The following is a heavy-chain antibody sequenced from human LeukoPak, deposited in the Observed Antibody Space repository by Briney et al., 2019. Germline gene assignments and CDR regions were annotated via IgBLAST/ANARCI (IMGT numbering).Heavy chain of an antibody. CDR3: ARDPPSYGALYYFDY. V-gene: IGHV1-2*02. CDR2: INPNSGGT. Sequence: ASVKVSCKASGYTFTGYYMHWVRQAPGQGLEWMGWINPNSGGTNYAQKFQGRVTMTMDTSISTAYMELSRLRSDDTAVYYCARDPPSYGALYYFDYWGQGTLVTVSS. D-gene: IGHD5-18*01. J-gene: IGHJ4*02. CDR1: GYTFTGYY.